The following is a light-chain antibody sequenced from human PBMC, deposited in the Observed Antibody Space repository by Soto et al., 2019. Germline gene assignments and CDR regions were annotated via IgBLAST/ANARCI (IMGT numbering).Light chain of an antibody. CDR1: SSNIGRNY. CDR3: GAWDNSLSVVV. V-gene: IGLV1-51*01. J-gene: IGLJ2*01. CDR2: DND. Sequence: QSVLTQPPSVSAAPGQKVTISCSGSSSNIGRNYVSWYQHLPGTAPKLLIYDNDKRPSGIPDRFSGSKSGTSATLGITGLQTWDEADYYCGAWDNSLSVVVFGGGTKLTVL.